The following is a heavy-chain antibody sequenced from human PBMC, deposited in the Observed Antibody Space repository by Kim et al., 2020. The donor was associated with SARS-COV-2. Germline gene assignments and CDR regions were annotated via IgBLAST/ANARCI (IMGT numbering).Heavy chain of an antibody. J-gene: IGHJ4*02. Sequence: GGSLRLSCAASGFGFNSYGMSWVRQAPGKGLEWVSSIGASGTTTYYAASVRGRFTISRDNSKNALFLEMKSLTAEDTAVYYCAKRGYRGYYFGYWGQGTLVTVAS. CDR3: AKRGYRGYYFGY. D-gene: IGHD4-4*01. V-gene: IGHV3-23*01. CDR2: IGASGTTT. CDR1: GFGFNSYG.